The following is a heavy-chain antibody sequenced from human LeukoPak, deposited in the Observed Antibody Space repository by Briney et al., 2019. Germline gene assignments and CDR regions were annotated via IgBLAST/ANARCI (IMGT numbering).Heavy chain of an antibody. CDR3: ARQPSGYDHAIDY. V-gene: IGHV4-39*01. CDR1: GVSISSSSYY. J-gene: IGHJ4*02. CDR2: IYYSGST. Sequence: SETLSLTCTVSGVSISSSSYYWGWIRQPPGKGLEWIVSIYYSGSTYYNPSLKSRPTISVYTSKNQFSLKLSSVTAEDTAVYYCARQPSGYDHAIDYWGRGRMVSV. D-gene: IGHD5-12*01.